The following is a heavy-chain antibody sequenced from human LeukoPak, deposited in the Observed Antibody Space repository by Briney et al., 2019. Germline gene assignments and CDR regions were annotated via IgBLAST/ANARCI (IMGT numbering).Heavy chain of an antibody. Sequence: SETLSLTCTVSGGSISSGDYYWSWIRQPPGKGLEWIGYIYYSESTYYNPSLKSRVTVSVDTSKNQFSLKLSSVTAADTAVYYCARADGAFDIWGQGTMVTVSS. J-gene: IGHJ3*02. V-gene: IGHV4-30-4*08. CDR2: IYYSEST. CDR3: ARADGAFDI. CDR1: GGSISSGDYY.